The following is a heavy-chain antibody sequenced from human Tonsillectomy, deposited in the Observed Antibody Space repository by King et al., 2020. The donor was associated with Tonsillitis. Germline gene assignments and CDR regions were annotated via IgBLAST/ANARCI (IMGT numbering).Heavy chain of an antibody. CDR2: ISAYNGNT. J-gene: IGHJ4*01. CDR3: ARDQPPLSSIWDLAPHSVDC. V-gene: IGHV1-18*01. D-gene: IGHD6-13*01. Sequence: QLVQSGAEVKKPGASVKVSCKASGYSFSNYGISWVRQAPGQGLEWMGWISAYNGNTNYAQKLQGRVTMTTDTFTSTAYMELRSLRSDDTAVYYCARDQPPLSSIWDLAPHSVDCCGQGRLVTVSS. CDR1: GYSFSNYG.